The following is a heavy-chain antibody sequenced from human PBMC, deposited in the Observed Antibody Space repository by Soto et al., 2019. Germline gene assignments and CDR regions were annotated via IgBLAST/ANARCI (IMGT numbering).Heavy chain of an antibody. CDR2: IYYSGST. D-gene: IGHD5-12*01. J-gene: IGHJ3*02. V-gene: IGHV4-31*03. Sequence: SLTCTVSGGSISSSNYYWGWIRQPPGKGLEWIGYIYYSGSTYYNPSLKSRVTISVDTSKNQFSLKLSSVTAADTAVYYCARDARRDGYNGAFDIWGQGTMVTVS. CDR3: ARDARRDGYNGAFDI. CDR1: GGSISSSNYY.